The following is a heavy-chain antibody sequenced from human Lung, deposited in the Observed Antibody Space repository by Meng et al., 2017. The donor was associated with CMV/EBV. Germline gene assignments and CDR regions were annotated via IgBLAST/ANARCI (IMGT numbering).Heavy chain of an antibody. CDR2: IPHRGSS. D-gene: IGHD3-10*01. CDR3: LRRSGGSV. J-gene: IGHJ1*01. Sequence: QVPSRESGPALVKPSETLSLTCAFSGDSITNHNWWAWVRQPPGKGLEWIGEIPHRGSSAYNPSLKSRVSMSIDKSKNQFSLKLTSVTAADTAVYHCLRRSGGSVWGQGTLVTVSS. CDR1: GDSITNHNW. V-gene: IGHV4-4*02.